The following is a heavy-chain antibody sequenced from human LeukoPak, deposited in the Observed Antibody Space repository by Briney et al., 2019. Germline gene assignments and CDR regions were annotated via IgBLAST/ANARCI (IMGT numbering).Heavy chain of an antibody. CDR3: ARDLGRYFDWFLADAFDI. D-gene: IGHD3-9*01. Sequence: ASVKVSCKASGYTFTSYGISWVRQAPGQGLEWMGWISAYNGNTNYAQKPQGRVTMTTDTSTSTAYMELRSLRSDDTAVYYCARDLGRYFDWFLADAFDIWGQGTMVTVSS. J-gene: IGHJ3*02. V-gene: IGHV1-18*01. CDR1: GYTFTSYG. CDR2: ISAYNGNT.